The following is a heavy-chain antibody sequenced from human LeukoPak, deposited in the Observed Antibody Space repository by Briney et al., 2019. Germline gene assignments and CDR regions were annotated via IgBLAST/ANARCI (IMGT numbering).Heavy chain of an antibody. CDR2: INPDESDT. V-gene: IGHV3-74*01. CDR3: YPQPMANIVVVPAATE. J-gene: IGHJ4*02. D-gene: IGHD2-2*01. Sequence: PGGSLRLSCAASGFTFSRYWMHWVRQVPGKGLVWVSRINPDESDTTSADSEKGRFTISRDNAKNTLFLQMNSLRAEDTAVYYCYPQPMANIVVVPAATEGGQGTLVTVSS. CDR1: GFTFSRYW.